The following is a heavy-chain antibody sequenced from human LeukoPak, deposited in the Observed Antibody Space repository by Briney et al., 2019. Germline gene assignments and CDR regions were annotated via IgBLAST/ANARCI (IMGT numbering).Heavy chain of an antibody. CDR1: GYSISSGYY. CDR2: IYHSGST. CDR3: AREVGFCSGGSCTYYFDY. J-gene: IGHJ4*02. D-gene: IGHD2-15*01. V-gene: IGHV4-38-2*02. Sequence: PSETLSLTCTVSGYSISSGYYWGWIRQPPGKGLEWIGSIYHSGSTYYNPSLKSRVTISVDTSKNQLSLKLTSVTAADTAVYYCAREVGFCSGGSCTYYFDYWGQGALVTVSS.